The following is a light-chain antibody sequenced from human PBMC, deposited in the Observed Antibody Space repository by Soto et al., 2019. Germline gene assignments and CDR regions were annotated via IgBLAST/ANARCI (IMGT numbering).Light chain of an antibody. Sequence: DIQMTQSPSTLSASVGDRVTITCRASQSISSWLAWYQQKPGKAPKFLIYKASNLESGVPSRFSGSGSGTEFTLTISSLQPDDFATYYFQQYNSYPWTFGQGTKVEIK. CDR1: QSISSW. J-gene: IGKJ1*01. V-gene: IGKV1-5*03. CDR3: QQYNSYPWT. CDR2: KAS.